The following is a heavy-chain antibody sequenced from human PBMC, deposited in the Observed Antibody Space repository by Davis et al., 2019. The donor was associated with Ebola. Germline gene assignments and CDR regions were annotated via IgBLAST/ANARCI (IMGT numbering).Heavy chain of an antibody. CDR2: MNPNSGNT. Sequence: ASVKVSCKASGYTFTSYYMHWMRQATGQGLEWMGWMNPNSGNTGYAQKFQGRVTMTRNTSISTAYMELSSLRSEDTAVYYCARYPSDLYYYYYGMDVWGQGTTVTVSS. J-gene: IGHJ6*02. V-gene: IGHV1-8*02. CDR3: ARYPSDLYYYYYGMDV. CDR1: GYTFTSYY.